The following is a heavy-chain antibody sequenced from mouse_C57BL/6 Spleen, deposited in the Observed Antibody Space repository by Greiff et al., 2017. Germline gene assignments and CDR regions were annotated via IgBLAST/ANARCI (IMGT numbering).Heavy chain of an antibody. J-gene: IGHJ2*01. D-gene: IGHD1-1*01. V-gene: IGHV1-26*01. CDR2: INPNNGGT. CDR1: GYTFTDYY. Sequence: EVQLQQSGPELVKPGASVKISCKASGYTFTDYYMNWVKQSHGKSLEWIGDINPNNGGTSYNQKFKGKATLTVDKSSSTAYMELRSLTSEDSAVYYCARSTTVVNFDYWGQGTTLTVSS. CDR3: ARSTTVVNFDY.